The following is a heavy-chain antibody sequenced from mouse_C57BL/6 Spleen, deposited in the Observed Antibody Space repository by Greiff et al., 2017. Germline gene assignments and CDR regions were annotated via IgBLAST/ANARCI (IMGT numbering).Heavy chain of an antibody. D-gene: IGHD2-4*01. J-gene: IGHJ3*01. V-gene: IGHV1-61*01. Sequence: QVQLQQPGAELVRPGSSVKLSCKASGYTFTSYWVDWVKQRPGKGLEWIGNIYPSDSETHYNQKFKDKATLTVDKSSSTAYMQLSSLTSEDYAVYYCAREGVYYDYDGFAYWGQGTLVTVSA. CDR2: IYPSDSET. CDR1: GYTFTSYW. CDR3: AREGVYYDYDGFAY.